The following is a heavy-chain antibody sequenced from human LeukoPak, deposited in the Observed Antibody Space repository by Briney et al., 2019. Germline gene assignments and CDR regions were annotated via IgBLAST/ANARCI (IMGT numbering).Heavy chain of an antibody. CDR2: ISAYNGNT. V-gene: IGHV1-18*04. Sequence: ASVKGSCKASGYTFTSYGISWVRQAPGQGLEWMGWISAYNGNTNYAQKLQGRVTMTTDTSTSTAYMELRSLRSDDTAVYYCARVYSSGWYGLAWFDPWGQGTLVTVSS. D-gene: IGHD6-19*01. CDR3: ARVYSSGWYGLAWFDP. CDR1: GYTFTSYG. J-gene: IGHJ5*02.